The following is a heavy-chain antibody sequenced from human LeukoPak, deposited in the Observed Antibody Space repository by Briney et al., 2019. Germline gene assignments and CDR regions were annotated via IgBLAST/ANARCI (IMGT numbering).Heavy chain of an antibody. D-gene: IGHD3-10*01. V-gene: IGHV4-61*02. CDR1: GDSISSGDYY. CDR3: ARETYYYGSGSLGYNAFDI. Sequence: SETLSLTCTVSGDSISSGDYYWSWIRQPAGKGLEWIGRISSSGSTNYNPSLKSRVTISVDTSKNQFSLKLSSVTAADTAVYYCARETYYYGSGSLGYNAFDIWGQGTMVTVSS. J-gene: IGHJ3*02. CDR2: ISSSGST.